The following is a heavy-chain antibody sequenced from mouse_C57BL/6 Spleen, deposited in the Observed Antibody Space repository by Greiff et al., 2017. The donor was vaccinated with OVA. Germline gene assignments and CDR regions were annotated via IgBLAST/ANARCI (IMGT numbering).Heavy chain of an antibody. CDR2: IDPSDSYT. J-gene: IGHJ2*01. V-gene: IGHV1-69*01. CDR1: GYTFTSYW. Sequence: VKLQQPGAELVMPGASVKLSCKASGYTFTSYWMHWVKQRPGQGLEWIGEIDPSDSYTNYNQKFKGKSTLTVDKSSSTAYMQLSSLTSEDSAVYYCARRELFDYWGQGTTLTVSS. CDR3: ARRELFDY.